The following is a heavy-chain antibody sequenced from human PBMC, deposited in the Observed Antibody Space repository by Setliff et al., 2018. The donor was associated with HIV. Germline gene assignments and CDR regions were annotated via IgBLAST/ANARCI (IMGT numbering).Heavy chain of an antibody. V-gene: IGHV3-30*02. CDR2: IRSDGSNK. CDR3: AKDKGQKYADY. J-gene: IGHJ4*02. CDR1: GFTFSNAW. D-gene: IGHD3-10*01. Sequence: LRLSCAASGFTFSNAWINWVRQATGKGLEWVASIRSDGSNKYYADSVTGRFTISRDDSKNTLYLQMNSLRAEDTAVYYCAKDKGQKYADYWGQGTMVTVSS.